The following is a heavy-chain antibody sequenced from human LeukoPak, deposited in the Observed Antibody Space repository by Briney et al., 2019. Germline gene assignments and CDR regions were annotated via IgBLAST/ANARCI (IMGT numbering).Heavy chain of an antibody. CDR3: ARNHYGSVDY. V-gene: IGHV3-74*01. CDR2: VNGDGSAT. Sequence: GSLRLSCAASGFTFSNYWMHWVRQAPGKGLVWVSRVNGDGSATNYADSVKGRFTISRDNAKNTLYLQMNSLRPEDTAVYYCARNHYGSVDYWGQGTLVTVPS. J-gene: IGHJ4*02. CDR1: GFTFSNYW. D-gene: IGHD3-10*01.